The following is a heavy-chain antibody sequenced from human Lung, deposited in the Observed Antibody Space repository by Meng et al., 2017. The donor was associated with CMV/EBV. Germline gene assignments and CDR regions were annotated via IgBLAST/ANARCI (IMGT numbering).Heavy chain of an antibody. CDR2: ISSSSSYI. V-gene: IGHV3-21*01. J-gene: IGHJ4*02. D-gene: IGHD2-8*01. Sequence: GESLKISCAASGFTFSSYSMNWVRQAPGKGLEWVSSISSSSSYIYYADSVKGRFTISRDNAKNSLYLQMNSLRAEDTAVYYCARVLCMGSYYFDYWGQGTLVTVSS. CDR1: GFTFSSYS. CDR3: ARVLCMGSYYFDY.